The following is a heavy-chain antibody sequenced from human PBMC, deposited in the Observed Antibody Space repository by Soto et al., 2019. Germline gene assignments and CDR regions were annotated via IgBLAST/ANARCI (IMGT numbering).Heavy chain of an antibody. D-gene: IGHD6-13*01. V-gene: IGHV4-59*01. J-gene: IGHJ5*02. CDR1: GGSISSYY. CDR2: IYYSGST. Sequence: QVQLQESGPGLVKPSETLSLTCTVSGGSISSYYWSWIRQPPGKGLEWIGYIYYSGSTNYNPSLKSRVTISVDTSKNQFSLKLSSVTAADTAVYYCARVSSWYSNWFDPWGQGTLVTVSS. CDR3: ARVSSWYSNWFDP.